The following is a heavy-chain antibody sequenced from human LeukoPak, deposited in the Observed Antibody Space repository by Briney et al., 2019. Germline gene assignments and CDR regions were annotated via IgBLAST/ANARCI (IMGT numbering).Heavy chain of an antibody. Sequence: GGSLRLSCAASGFTVSRNYMSWVRQAPGKGLEWVSVIYSGGSTYFADSGKGRFAISRDNSKNTLYLQMNSLRAEDTAVYYCARVDSSGWFYFDNWGQGTLVTVSS. D-gene: IGHD6-19*01. CDR1: GFTVSRNY. CDR2: IYSGGST. J-gene: IGHJ4*02. CDR3: ARVDSSGWFYFDN. V-gene: IGHV3-53*01.